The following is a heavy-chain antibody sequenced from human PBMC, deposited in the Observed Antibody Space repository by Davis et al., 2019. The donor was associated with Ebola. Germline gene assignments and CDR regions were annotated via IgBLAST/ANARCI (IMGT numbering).Heavy chain of an antibody. D-gene: IGHD3-16*02. CDR1: GGSISSYY. J-gene: IGHJ4*02. CDR3: ARHVREITFGGVIVNEFGFDY. V-gene: IGHV4-59*08. Sequence: SETLSLTCTVSGGSISSYYWSWIRQPPGKGLEWIGYIYYSGSTNYNPSLKSRVTISVDTSKNQFSLKLSSVTAADTAVYYCARHVREITFGGVIVNEFGFDYWGQGTLVTVSS. CDR2: IYYSGST.